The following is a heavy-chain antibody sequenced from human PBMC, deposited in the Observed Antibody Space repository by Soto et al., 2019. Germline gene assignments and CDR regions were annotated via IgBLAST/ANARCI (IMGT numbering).Heavy chain of an antibody. CDR1: GFTFSSYS. Sequence: PGGSLRLSCAASGFTFSSYSMNWVRQAPGKGLEWVSYISSSSSTIYYADSVKGRFTISRDNAKNSLYLQMNSLRAEDTAVYYCARDLIRYYYGSGSYQSTFDYWGQGTLVTVSS. J-gene: IGHJ4*02. D-gene: IGHD3-10*01. CDR2: ISSSSSTI. CDR3: ARDLIRYYYGSGSYQSTFDY. V-gene: IGHV3-48*01.